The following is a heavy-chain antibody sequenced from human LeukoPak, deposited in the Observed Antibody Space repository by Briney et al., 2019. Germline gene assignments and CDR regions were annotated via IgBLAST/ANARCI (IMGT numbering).Heavy chain of an antibody. V-gene: IGHV4-31*03. D-gene: IGHD6-19*01. CDR2: IYYSGNT. Sequence: TTSETLSLTCSVSGGSISNSGYYWSWIRQHPGKGLEWLGYIYYSGNTYYSPSLRSRVAISLDTSKNQFSLKLSSVTAADTAVYYCAREGHAAVSGHDAFDIWGQGTMITVSS. J-gene: IGHJ3*02. CDR1: GGSISNSGYY. CDR3: AREGHAAVSGHDAFDI.